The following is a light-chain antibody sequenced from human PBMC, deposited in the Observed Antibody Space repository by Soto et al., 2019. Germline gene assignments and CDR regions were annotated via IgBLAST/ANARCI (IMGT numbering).Light chain of an antibody. V-gene: IGLV1-44*01. CDR3: AAWDNRLNAYV. J-gene: IGLJ1*01. Sequence: QSALTQPPSTSGTPGQRVTISCSGSSSNIGSNTVNWYQHLPGTAPKLLIYSNNQRPSGVPDRFSGSKSGTSASLAVSGLQSEDEADYYCAAWDNRLNAYVFGIGTKVTV. CDR1: SSNIGSNT. CDR2: SNN.